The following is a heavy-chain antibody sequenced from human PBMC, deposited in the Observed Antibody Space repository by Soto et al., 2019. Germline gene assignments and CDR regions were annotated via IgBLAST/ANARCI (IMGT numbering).Heavy chain of an antibody. Sequence: QVQLVQSGAEVKKPGSSVKVSCKASGGTFSSYAISWVRQAPGQGLEWMGGIIPIFGTANYAQKFQGRVTITADESTSTAYMELSSLRSEDTVVYYCARGGDPSSIAAPPTHFDYWGQGTLVTVSS. CDR2: IIPIFGTA. CDR1: GGTFSSYA. J-gene: IGHJ4*02. D-gene: IGHD6-6*01. V-gene: IGHV1-69*12. CDR3: ARGGDPSSIAAPPTHFDY.